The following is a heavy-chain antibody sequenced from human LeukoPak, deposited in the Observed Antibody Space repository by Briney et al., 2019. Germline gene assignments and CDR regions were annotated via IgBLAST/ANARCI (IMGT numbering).Heavy chain of an antibody. Sequence: ASVKVSCKASGYTFTSYYMHWVRQAPGQGLEWMGIINLSGGSTNYAQKFQGTVTMTRDTSTSTVYMELSSLRSDDTAVYYCARDPGWTYCSSTSCSFFDYWGQGTLVTVSS. CDR1: GYTFTSYY. CDR2: INLSGGST. V-gene: IGHV1-46*01. D-gene: IGHD2-2*01. CDR3: ARDPGWTYCSSTSCSFFDY. J-gene: IGHJ4*02.